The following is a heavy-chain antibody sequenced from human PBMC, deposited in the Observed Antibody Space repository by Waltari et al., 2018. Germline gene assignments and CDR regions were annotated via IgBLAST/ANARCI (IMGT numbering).Heavy chain of an antibody. CDR1: GYTFTSYG. J-gene: IGHJ5*02. CDR3: AREAQRLGLNWFDP. CDR2: ISADNGHT. V-gene: IGHV1-18*01. Sequence: QVQLVQSGAEVKKPGASVKVSCKASGYTFTSYGISWVRQAPGQGLEWMVWISADNGHTNYAQKLQGRVTMTTDAARSTAYRELRSLRSDGTAVYYCAREAQRLGLNWFDPGGQGTLVTVSS. D-gene: IGHD6-19*01.